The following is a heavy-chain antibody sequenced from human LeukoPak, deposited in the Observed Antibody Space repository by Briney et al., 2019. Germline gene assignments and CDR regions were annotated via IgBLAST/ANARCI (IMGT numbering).Heavy chain of an antibody. D-gene: IGHD2-2*01. Sequence: SETLSLTCAVYGGSFSGYYWSWIRQPPGKGLEWIGGINHSGSTNYNPSLKSRVTISVDTSKNQFSLKLSSVTAADTAVYYCARGNSTSRNWFDPWGQGTLVTVSS. CDR2: INHSGST. V-gene: IGHV4-34*01. CDR3: ARGNSTSRNWFDP. CDR1: GGSFSGYY. J-gene: IGHJ5*02.